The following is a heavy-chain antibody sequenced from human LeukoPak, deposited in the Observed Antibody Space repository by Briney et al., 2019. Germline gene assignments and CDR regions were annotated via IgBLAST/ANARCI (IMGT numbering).Heavy chain of an antibody. Sequence: SVKVSCKASGGTFSSYAISWVRQAPGQGLEWMGGIIPIFGTANYAQKFQGRVTITTDESTSTAYMELSSLRSEDTAVYYCATMTYYYDSSGPYYYMDVWGKGTTVTVSS. V-gene: IGHV1-69*05. CDR2: IIPIFGTA. J-gene: IGHJ6*03. CDR3: ATMTYYYDSSGPYYYMDV. D-gene: IGHD3-22*01. CDR1: GGTFSSYA.